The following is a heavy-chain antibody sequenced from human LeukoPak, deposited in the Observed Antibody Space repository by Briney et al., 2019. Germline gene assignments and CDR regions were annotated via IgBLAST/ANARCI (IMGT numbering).Heavy chain of an antibody. CDR1: GFTFSDYY. CDR3: ARILYISGWSIDY. CDR2: ISSSGSTI. Sequence: GGSLRLSFAASGFTFSDYYMSWIRQAPGKGLEWVSYISSSGSTIYYADSVKGRFTISRDNAKNSLYLQMNSLRAEDTAVYYCARILYISGWSIDYWGQGALVTVSS. D-gene: IGHD6-19*01. J-gene: IGHJ4*02. V-gene: IGHV3-11*04.